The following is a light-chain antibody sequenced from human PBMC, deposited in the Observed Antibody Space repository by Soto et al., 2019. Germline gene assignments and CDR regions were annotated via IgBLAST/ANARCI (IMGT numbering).Light chain of an antibody. CDR3: SSYTSSSTPYV. Sequence: QSALTQPASVSGSPGQSITISCHGTSSDVGGYNYVSWYQQHPGKAPKLMIYDVSNRPSGVSNRFSGSKSGNTASLTISGLQAEDEADYYCSSYTSSSTPYVFGTGTKVTVL. CDR1: SSDVGGYNY. CDR2: DVS. V-gene: IGLV2-14*01. J-gene: IGLJ1*01.